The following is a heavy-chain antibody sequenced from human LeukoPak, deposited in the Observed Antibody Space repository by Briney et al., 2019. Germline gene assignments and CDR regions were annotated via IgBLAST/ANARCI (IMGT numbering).Heavy chain of an antibody. D-gene: IGHD4-17*01. Sequence: PSETLSLTCAVYGGSFSGYYWSWIRQPPGKGLEWIGEINHSGSTNYNPSLKSRVTISVDTSKNQFSLKLSSVTAADTAVYYCARVGVTTPYYWGQGTLVTVSS. CDR3: ARVGVTTPYY. V-gene: IGHV4-34*01. CDR2: INHSGST. J-gene: IGHJ4*02. CDR1: GGSFSGYY.